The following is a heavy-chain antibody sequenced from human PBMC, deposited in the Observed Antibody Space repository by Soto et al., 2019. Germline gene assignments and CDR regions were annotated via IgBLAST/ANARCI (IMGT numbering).Heavy chain of an antibody. CDR1: GFSITNYW. J-gene: IGHJ6*02. Sequence: EVQLVESAGGLVQPGGSLRLSCVASGFSITNYWMHWVRQVPGKGLVWVSFINSDGTTTRYADSVKGRFTISRDNAKNTMYLQMNSLRVEDTAVYYCDRIYGMDVWGQGTTVTVSS. V-gene: IGHV3-74*01. CDR2: INSDGTTT. CDR3: DRIYGMDV. D-gene: IGHD2-15*01.